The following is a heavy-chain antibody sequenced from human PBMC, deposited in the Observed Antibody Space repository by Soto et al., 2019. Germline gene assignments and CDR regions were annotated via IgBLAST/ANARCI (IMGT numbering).Heavy chain of an antibody. J-gene: IGHJ3*02. CDR2: IYYSGST. V-gene: IGHV4-59*08. CDR3: ARHYCSSTSCYAYAFDI. D-gene: IGHD2-2*01. CDR1: GGSTSSYY. Sequence: PSETLSLTCTVSGGSTSSYYWSWIRQPPGKGLEWIGYIYYSGSTNYNPSLKSRVTISVDTSKNQFSLKLSSVTAADTAVYYCARHYCSSTSCYAYAFDIWGQGTMVTVSS.